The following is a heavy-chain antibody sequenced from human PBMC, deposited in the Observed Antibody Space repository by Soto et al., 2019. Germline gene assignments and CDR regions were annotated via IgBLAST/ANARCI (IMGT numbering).Heavy chain of an antibody. D-gene: IGHD1-1*01. CDR3: ARGRQRERIWTVDY. Sequence: TGGSLRLSCSASGFTINTYTMGWVRLAPGKGLEWVSTIFSGMGNTKYADSVTGRFSISRDNSKNIMYLQMNSLGVDDTAVYYCARGRQRERIWTVDYWGQGTLVTVSS. J-gene: IGHJ4*02. CDR2: IFSGMGNT. V-gene: IGHV3-23*05. CDR1: GFTINTYT.